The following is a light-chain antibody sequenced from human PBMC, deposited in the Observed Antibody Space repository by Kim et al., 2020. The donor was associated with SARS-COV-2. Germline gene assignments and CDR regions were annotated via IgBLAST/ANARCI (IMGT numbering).Light chain of an antibody. V-gene: IGLV4-69*01. J-gene: IGLJ2*01. Sequence: GKLTCTMSSGNSSYAIAWHQQQPEKGPRYLMKLKSDGSHTKGDGIPDRFSGSSSGAERYLTISSLQSEDEADYYCQTWGTGIHVVFGGGTQLTVL. CDR1: SGNSSYA. CDR3: QTWGTGIHVV. CDR2: LKSDGSH.